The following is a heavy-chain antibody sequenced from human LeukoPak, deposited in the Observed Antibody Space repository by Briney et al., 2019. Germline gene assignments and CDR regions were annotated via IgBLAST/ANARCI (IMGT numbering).Heavy chain of an antibody. D-gene: IGHD3-3*01. V-gene: IGHV4-4*07. Sequence: SETLSLTCTVSGGSISSYYWSWIRQPAGKGLGWAGRVYTSGSTNYNPSLKSRVTMSVDTSKNQFSLKLSYVTVADTAVYYCARGRRLRFLEWTKAHVDAFDIWGQGTMVTVSS. CDR3: ARGRRLRFLEWTKAHVDAFDI. CDR2: VYTSGST. CDR1: GGSISSYY. J-gene: IGHJ3*02.